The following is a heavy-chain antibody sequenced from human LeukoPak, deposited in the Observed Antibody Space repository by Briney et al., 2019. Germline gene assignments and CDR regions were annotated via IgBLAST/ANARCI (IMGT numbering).Heavy chain of an antibody. CDR3: GGGSGSDTSLDY. CDR1: GCSISSYY. CDR2: IFGSGST. J-gene: IGHJ4*02. D-gene: IGHD3-10*01. Sequence: SDTLSLTCTVSGCSISSYYWSWIQQPARKGLDWNISIFGSGSTNHYPSLQSRLTMSVDTSKNHFSLKLMTVTAADAAVYYCGGGSGSDTSLDYCGWGKVITV. V-gene: IGHV4-4*07.